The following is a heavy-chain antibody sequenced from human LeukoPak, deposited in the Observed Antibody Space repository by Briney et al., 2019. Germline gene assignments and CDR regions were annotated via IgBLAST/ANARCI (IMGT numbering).Heavy chain of an antibody. CDR1: GYTFTGYY. V-gene: IGHV1-2*06. D-gene: IGHD3-22*01. Sequence: GASVKVSCKASGYTFTGYYMHWVRQAPGQGLEWMRRINPNSGGTNYAQKFQGRVTMTRDTSISTAYMELSRLRSDDTAVYYCARARVLVIPDYWGQGTLVTVSS. J-gene: IGHJ4*02. CDR3: ARARVLVIPDY. CDR2: INPNSGGT.